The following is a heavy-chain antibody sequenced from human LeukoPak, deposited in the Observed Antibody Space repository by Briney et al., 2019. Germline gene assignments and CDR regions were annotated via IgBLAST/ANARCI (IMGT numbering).Heavy chain of an antibody. D-gene: IGHD3-22*01. V-gene: IGHV7-4-1*02. CDR2: INTNTGNP. Sequence: ASVKVSCKASGYTFTSYAMNWVRQAPGQGLEWMGWINTNTGNPTYAQGFTGRFVFSLDTSVSTAYLQISSLKAEDTAVYYCARDSITMIVVVISHYYGMDVWGQGTTVTVSS. J-gene: IGHJ6*02. CDR3: ARDSITMIVVVISHYYGMDV. CDR1: GYTFTSYA.